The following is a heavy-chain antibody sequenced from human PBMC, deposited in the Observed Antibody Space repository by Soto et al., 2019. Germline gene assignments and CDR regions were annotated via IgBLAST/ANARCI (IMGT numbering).Heavy chain of an antibody. CDR3: TRGGDAYKNGH. CDR2: MYHSGST. J-gene: IGHJ4*01. Sequence: SETLSLTCAVSGGSISSGGYSWSWIRQPPGKGLEWIGYMYHSGSTYYNPSLKSRVTISVDKSKNQFSLKLTSVNAADTAVYYCTRGGDAYKNGHWGQEPWSPSPQ. V-gene: IGHV4-30-2*02. CDR1: GGSISSGGYS. D-gene: IGHD2-21*01.